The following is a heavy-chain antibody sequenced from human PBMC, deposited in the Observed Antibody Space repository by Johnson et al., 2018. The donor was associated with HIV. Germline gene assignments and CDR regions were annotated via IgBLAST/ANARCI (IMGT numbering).Heavy chain of an antibody. CDR1: GFTFSSYG. CDR2: IRYDGSNK. J-gene: IGHJ3*02. D-gene: IGHD3-3*01. Sequence: QVQLVESGGGVVQPGGSLRLSCAASGFTFSSYGMHWVRQAPGKGLEWVAFIRYDGSNKYYADSVKGRFTISRDNSKNTLYLQMNSLRAEDTAVYYCARGGVIHDAFDIWGQGTMVTLSS. V-gene: IGHV3-30*02. CDR3: ARGGVIHDAFDI.